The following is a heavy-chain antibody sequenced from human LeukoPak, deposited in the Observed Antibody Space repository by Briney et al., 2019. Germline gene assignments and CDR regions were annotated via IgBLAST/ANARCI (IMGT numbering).Heavy chain of an antibody. CDR1: GFTFSSYA. CDR3: ARASTVTSDYYYGMDV. CDR2: ISYDGSNK. V-gene: IGHV3-30-3*01. D-gene: IGHD4-17*01. J-gene: IGHJ6*02. Sequence: GGSLRLSCAAFGFTFSSYAMHWVRQAPGKGLEWVAVISYDGSNKYYADSVKGRFTISRDNSKNTLYLQMNSLRAEDTAVYYCARASTVTSDYYYGMDVWGQGTTVTVSS.